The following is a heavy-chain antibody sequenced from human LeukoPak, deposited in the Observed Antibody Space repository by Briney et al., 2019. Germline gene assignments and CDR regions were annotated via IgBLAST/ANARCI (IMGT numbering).Heavy chain of an antibody. Sequence: SETLSLTCGVSGGSITTTNFWSFVRQPPGGGLEWIGEISLRGRTQYNPSLKSRVNISIDESKNHLYLRLSPVTAADTAVYYCARQAYTSGQGLRNNWFDPWGQGSLVTVSS. D-gene: IGHD6-19*01. CDR3: ARQAYTSGQGLRNNWFDP. V-gene: IGHV4-4*02. CDR2: ISLRGRT. CDR1: GGSITTTNF. J-gene: IGHJ5*02.